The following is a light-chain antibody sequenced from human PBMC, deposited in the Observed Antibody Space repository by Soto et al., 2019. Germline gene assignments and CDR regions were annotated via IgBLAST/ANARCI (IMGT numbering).Light chain of an antibody. V-gene: IGKV3-20*01. J-gene: IGKJ5*01. CDR2: GAS. CDR1: QSVSSSY. Sequence: EIVLTQSPGTLSFSPGERATLSCRASQSVSSSYLAWYQQKPGQAPRLLIYGASSRATGIPDRFSGSGSGTDFTLTISRLEPEDFAVYYSQQYGSSPAFGQGIRLEIX. CDR3: QQYGSSPA.